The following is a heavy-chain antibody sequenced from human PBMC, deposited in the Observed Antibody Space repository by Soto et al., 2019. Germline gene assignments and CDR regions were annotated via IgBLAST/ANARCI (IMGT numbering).Heavy chain of an antibody. CDR3: AKDPYGGDDIDFDY. V-gene: IGHV3-48*01. CDR2: ISSSSSSI. D-gene: IGHD5-12*01. J-gene: IGHJ4*02. CDR1: GFTFSRYN. Sequence: EVQVVESGGGLVQPGGSLRLSCEASGFTFSRYNMNWVRQAPGKGLEWVSYISSSSSSIYYADSVKGRFTISRDNAKNSLYLQINSLRAEDTAVYYCAKDPYGGDDIDFDYWGQGTLVTVSS.